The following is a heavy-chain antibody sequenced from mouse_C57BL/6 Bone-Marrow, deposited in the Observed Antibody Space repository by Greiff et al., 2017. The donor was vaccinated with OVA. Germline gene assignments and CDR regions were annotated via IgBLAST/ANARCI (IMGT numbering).Heavy chain of an antibody. V-gene: IGHV5-6*01. Sequence: EVKLMESGGDLVKPGGSLKLSCAASGFTFSSYGMSWVRQTPDKRLEWVATISSGGSYTYYPDSVKGRFTISRDNAKNTLYLQMSSLKSEDTAMYYCARGNIYGYDETWFAYWGQGTLVTVSA. J-gene: IGHJ3*01. CDR3: ARGNIYGYDETWFAY. D-gene: IGHD2-2*01. CDR2: ISSGGSYT. CDR1: GFTFSSYG.